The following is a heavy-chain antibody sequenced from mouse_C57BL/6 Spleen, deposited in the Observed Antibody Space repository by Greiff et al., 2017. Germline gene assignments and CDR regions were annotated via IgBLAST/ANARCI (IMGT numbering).Heavy chain of an antibody. CDR1: GYAFTNYL. D-gene: IGHD2-4*01. J-gene: IGHJ4*01. Sequence: QVQLQQSGAELVRPGTSVKVSCKASGYAFTNYLIEWVKQRPGQGLEWIGVINPGSGGTNYNEKFKGKATLTADKSSSTAYMQLSSLTSEDSAVYFCARKYYDYDYYAMDYWGQGTSVTVSS. CDR3: ARKYYDYDYYAMDY. CDR2: INPGSGGT. V-gene: IGHV1-54*01.